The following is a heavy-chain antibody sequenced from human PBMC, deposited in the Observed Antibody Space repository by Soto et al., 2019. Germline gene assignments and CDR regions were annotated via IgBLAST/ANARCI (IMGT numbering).Heavy chain of an antibody. CDR3: TRAYSGSHSNGFDP. D-gene: IGHD3-10*01. Sequence: EVQLVESGGGLVQPGESLRLSCAASGFTVSSNHMSWVRQAPGKGLEWVSVIYSDGKTFYADSVKGRCTISRDSSENTLYLQMNSLRAEDTAVYYCTRAYSGSHSNGFDPWGQGALVTVSS. V-gene: IGHV3-66*01. J-gene: IGHJ5*02. CDR1: GFTVSSNH. CDR2: IYSDGKT.